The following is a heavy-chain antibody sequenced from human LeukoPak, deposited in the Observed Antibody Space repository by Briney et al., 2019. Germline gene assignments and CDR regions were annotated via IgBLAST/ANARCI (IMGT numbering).Heavy chain of an antibody. CDR3: ARFGYVAAVDV. D-gene: IGHD2-15*01. Sequence: GGSLRLSCAASGFCFSAYWMTWVRQAPGTGLEWVANINPAGSETYYVDPVKGRFSISRDNAKNLVYLQMNSQRAEDTAVYHCARFGYVAAVDVWGQGTPVTVSS. CDR2: INPAGSET. CDR1: GFCFSAYW. V-gene: IGHV3-7*01. J-gene: IGHJ4*02.